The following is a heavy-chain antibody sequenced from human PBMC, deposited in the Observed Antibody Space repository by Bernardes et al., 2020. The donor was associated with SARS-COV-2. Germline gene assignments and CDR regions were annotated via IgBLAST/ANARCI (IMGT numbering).Heavy chain of an antibody. V-gene: IGHV1-2*02. Sequence: ASVKVSCKASGYTFIDYYIHWVRQAPGQGLEWMGWINPNGGGTNYAQNFQGRVIMTRDTSITTAYMELRRLRSDDAAVYYCAKGGGNWNYGPHYYGMDVWGQGTTVTVPS. CDR2: INPNGGGT. CDR3: AKGGGNWNYGPHYYGMDV. CDR1: GYTFIDYY. J-gene: IGHJ6*02. D-gene: IGHD1-7*01.